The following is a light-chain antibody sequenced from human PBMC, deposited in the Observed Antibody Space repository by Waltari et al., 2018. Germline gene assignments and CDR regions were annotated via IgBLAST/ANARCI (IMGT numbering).Light chain of an antibody. Sequence: EIVLKQSPGTLSLSPGERATLACRAMQSVSRTLAWYQQKPGHATRLLIYDASIRATGIPDRFSGSGSGTDFSLTISRLEPEDFAVYYCQKYGTRPATFGQGTKVEIK. CDR3: QKYGTRPAT. CDR1: QSVSRT. J-gene: IGKJ1*01. CDR2: DAS. V-gene: IGKV3-20*01.